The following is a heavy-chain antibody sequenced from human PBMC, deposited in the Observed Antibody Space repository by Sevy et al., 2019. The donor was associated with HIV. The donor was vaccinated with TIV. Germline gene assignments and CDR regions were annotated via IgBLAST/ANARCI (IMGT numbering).Heavy chain of an antibody. V-gene: IGHV3-30*18. CDR2: ISFYGSSK. CDR1: GFTFGSYD. D-gene: IGHD3-10*01. Sequence: GGSLRLSCAASGFTFGSYDMYWVRQTPGKGLEWVALISFYGSSKEYADSVKGRFTISRDNSKNTVYLQMSSLKPEDTAVYYCAKDAFEVRGVLSSRGMPTYYHAMDLWGQGTTVTVSS. J-gene: IGHJ6*02. CDR3: AKDAFEVRGVLSSRGMPTYYHAMDL.